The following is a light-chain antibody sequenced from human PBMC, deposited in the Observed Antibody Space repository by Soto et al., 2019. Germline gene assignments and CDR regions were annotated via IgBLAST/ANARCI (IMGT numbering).Light chain of an antibody. CDR2: DAS. CDR3: QQYNGYPGT. V-gene: IGKV1-5*01. Sequence: IQLTQSPFTLSACVGDRVTLTCLASQSISSWLAWYQQKPGKAPKLLIYDASSLESGVPSRFSGSGSGTEFTLTISSLQPDDFATYYCQQYNGYPGTFGQGTKVDIK. J-gene: IGKJ1*01. CDR1: QSISSW.